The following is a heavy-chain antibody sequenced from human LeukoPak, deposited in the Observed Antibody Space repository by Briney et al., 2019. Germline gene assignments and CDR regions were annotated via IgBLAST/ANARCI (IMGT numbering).Heavy chain of an antibody. CDR1: GAGVSTNSAA. Sequence: SPTLSLTCAISGAGVSTNSAAWNWIRQSPSRGLEWVGSTYYSARTYNDYAVSVKSRIIINPNTTKNQFFLMTNSWTPEAPAVYYCARTISGFFDYWGQGTVDTVSS. J-gene: IGHJ4*02. CDR3: ARTISGFFDY. D-gene: IGHD6-25*01. V-gene: IGHV6-1*01. CDR2: TYYSARTYN.